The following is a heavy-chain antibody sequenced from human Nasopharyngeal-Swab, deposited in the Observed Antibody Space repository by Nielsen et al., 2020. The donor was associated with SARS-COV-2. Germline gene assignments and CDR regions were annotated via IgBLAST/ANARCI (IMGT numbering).Heavy chain of an antibody. D-gene: IGHD7-27*01. CDR1: GGSISSGRYY. J-gene: IGHJ3*02. CDR2: IFYRGRT. CDR3: ASVDLGMLAFDI. Sequence: LRLSCTVSGGSISSGRYYWSWIRQPPGKGLEWIGCIFYRGRTSYNPSLDSRVTISLDTTQNQFSLNLNSVTAADTAVYYCASVDLGMLAFDIWGQGTMVTVSS. V-gene: IGHV4-31*03.